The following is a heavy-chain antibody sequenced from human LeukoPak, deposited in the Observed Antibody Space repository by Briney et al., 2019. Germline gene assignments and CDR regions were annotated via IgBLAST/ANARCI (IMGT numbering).Heavy chain of an antibody. D-gene: IGHD2-15*01. CDR2: IKQDGSAK. V-gene: IGHV3-7*03. CDR1: GFTFSRHW. J-gene: IGHJ4*02. Sequence: PGGSLRLSRAASGFTFSRHWMYWVRQAPGKGLEWVANIKQDGSAKLYVDSVKGRFTISRDNAKNSLFLQMNSLRAEDTAVYYCARDNGWSADFWGQGTLVTVSS. CDR3: ARDNGWSADF.